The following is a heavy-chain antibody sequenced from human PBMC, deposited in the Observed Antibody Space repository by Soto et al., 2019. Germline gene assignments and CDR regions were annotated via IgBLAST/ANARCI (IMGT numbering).Heavy chain of an antibody. CDR3: VRDGTKTLRDWFDP. D-gene: IGHD1-1*01. J-gene: IGHJ5*02. V-gene: IGHV4-4*07. Sequence: SETLSLTCTVSGASISGFYWSWFRKSAGKGLEWIGRIYATGTTDYNPSLKSRVMMSVDTSKKQFSLKLRSVTAADTAVYYCVRDGTKTLRDWFDPWGQGISVTVSS. CDR1: GASISGFY. CDR2: IYATGTT.